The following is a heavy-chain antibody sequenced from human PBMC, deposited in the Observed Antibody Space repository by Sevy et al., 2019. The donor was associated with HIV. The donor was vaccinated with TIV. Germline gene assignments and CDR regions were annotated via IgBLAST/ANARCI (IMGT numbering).Heavy chain of an antibody. CDR3: ARDDGNYYFHY. J-gene: IGHJ4*02. CDR2: IKQDAGQK. CDR1: GFTFSKYW. Sequence: GGSLRLSCAASGFTFSKYWMGWVRQAPGKGLGWVANIKQDAGQKYYVDTVKGRFTISRDNAKNSLYLQRNSLRAEDTAVYFCARDDGNYYFHYWGQGTLVTVSS. V-gene: IGHV3-7*01. D-gene: IGHD1-7*01.